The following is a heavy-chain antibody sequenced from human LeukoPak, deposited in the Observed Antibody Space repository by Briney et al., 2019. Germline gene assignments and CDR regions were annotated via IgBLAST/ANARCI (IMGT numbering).Heavy chain of an antibody. CDR2: ISAYNGNT. D-gene: IGHD4-17*01. V-gene: IGHV1-18*01. Sequence: ASVKVSCEASGYTFTSYGISWVRQAPGQGLERMGWISAYNGNTNYAQKLQGRVTMTTDTSTSTAYIELRSLRSDDTAVYYCARDRRTTETTVDYWGQGTLVTVSS. J-gene: IGHJ4*02. CDR3: ARDRRTTETTVDY. CDR1: GYTFTSYG.